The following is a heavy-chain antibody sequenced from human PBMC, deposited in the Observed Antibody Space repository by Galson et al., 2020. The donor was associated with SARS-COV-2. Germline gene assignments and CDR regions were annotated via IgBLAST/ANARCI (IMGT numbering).Heavy chain of an antibody. V-gene: IGHV3-30*18. CDR3: AKMGGYFDFSSSYYMDV. CDR2: ISYEGSKK. CDR1: RFDFNNHG. Sequence: GESLKISCAASRFDFNNHGMHWVRQAPGKGLEWVAVISYEGSKKYYADSLQGRFTISKDSSKNTLYLQMNSLRTDDTAVYYCAKMGGYFDFSSSYYMDVWGRGTTVTVSS. D-gene: IGHD3-3*01. J-gene: IGHJ6*03.